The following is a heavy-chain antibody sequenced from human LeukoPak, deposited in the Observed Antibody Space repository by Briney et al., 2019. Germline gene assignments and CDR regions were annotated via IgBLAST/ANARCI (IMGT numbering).Heavy chain of an antibody. CDR3: VRGYFYYMDV. J-gene: IGHJ6*03. D-gene: IGHD2-21*01. V-gene: IGHV3-48*02. CDR1: GFTFSSFS. CDR2: INNSGNII. Sequence: PGGSLRLSCAASGFTFSSFSMHWVRQAPGTELECVAYINNSGNIIYYADSVKGRFAISRDNAKNSVYLQMNSLRDGDTAVYYCVRGYFYYMDVWGKGITVTVSS.